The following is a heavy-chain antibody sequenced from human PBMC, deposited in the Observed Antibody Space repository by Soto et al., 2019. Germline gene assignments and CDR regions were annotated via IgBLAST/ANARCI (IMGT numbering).Heavy chain of an antibody. D-gene: IGHD6-13*01. Sequence: EVQLLESGGGLVQPGGSLRLSCAASGFTFSSYAMSWVRQAPGKGLEWVSAISGSGGSTYYADSVMGRFTISRDNSKNTLYLQMNSLRAEDTAVYYCAKDPRSSSWYTGERPIDYWGQGTLVTVSS. CDR2: ISGSGGST. CDR3: AKDPRSSSWYTGERPIDY. J-gene: IGHJ4*02. CDR1: GFTFSSYA. V-gene: IGHV3-23*01.